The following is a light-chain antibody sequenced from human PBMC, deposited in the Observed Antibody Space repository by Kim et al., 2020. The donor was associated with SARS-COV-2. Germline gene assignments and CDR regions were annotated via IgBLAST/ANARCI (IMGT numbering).Light chain of an antibody. Sequence: DVQMTQSPPTLSASVGDTVTITCRAAQGINDDLAWFQQKPREPPKLLIYKASILKSGVPSRFSGSGFGTEFTLTVNGLQPDDFGTYFCQQHNSLDSFGQGTKLEI. CDR2: KAS. CDR3: QQHNSLDS. CDR1: QGINDD. V-gene: IGKV1-5*03. J-gene: IGKJ2*03.